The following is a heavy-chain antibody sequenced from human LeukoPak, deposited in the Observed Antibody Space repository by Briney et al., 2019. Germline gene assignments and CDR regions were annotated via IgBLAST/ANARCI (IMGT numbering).Heavy chain of an antibody. CDR3: AKDHGYSSGWYDY. J-gene: IGHJ4*02. V-gene: IGHV3-23*01. CDR1: GFTFSSYA. Sequence: PGGSLRLSCAASGFTFSSYAMSWVRQAPGNGLEWVSAISGSGGSTYYADSVKGRFTISRDNSKNTLYLQMNSLRAEDTAVYYCAKDHGYSSGWYDYWGQGTLVTVSS. CDR2: ISGSGGST. D-gene: IGHD6-19*01.